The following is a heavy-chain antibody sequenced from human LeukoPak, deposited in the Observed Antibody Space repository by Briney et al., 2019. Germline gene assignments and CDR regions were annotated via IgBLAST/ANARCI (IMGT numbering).Heavy chain of an antibody. CDR2: ISVYNGQT. D-gene: IGHD1-26*01. CDR3: ARDSGWELQHFYFDH. CDR1: GYTFNIYG. J-gene: IGHJ4*02. V-gene: IGHV1-18*01. Sequence: GASVKVSCKPSGYTFNIYGINWVRQAPGQGLEWMGWISVYNGQTNYTHKFQGRVTMTTDTSTRTVYMELRSLRSDDTAVYYCARDSGWELQHFYFDHWGQGTLVTVSA.